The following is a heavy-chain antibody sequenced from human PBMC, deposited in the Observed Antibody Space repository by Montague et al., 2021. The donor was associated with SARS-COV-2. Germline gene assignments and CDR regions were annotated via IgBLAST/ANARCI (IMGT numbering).Heavy chain of an antibody. D-gene: IGHD5-24*01. CDR3: ARHNDGYNRWYYFDY. Sequence: SETLSLTCTVSGGSISSTNHYWGLIRQPPGKGLEWIVSINYRATTHYNPSLKSRVTMSVDTSKSLFSLESSSVTAADTAIYYCARHNDGYNRWYYFDYWGQGTLVTVSS. J-gene: IGHJ4*02. V-gene: IGHV4-39*01. CDR2: INYRATT. CDR1: GGSISSTNHY.